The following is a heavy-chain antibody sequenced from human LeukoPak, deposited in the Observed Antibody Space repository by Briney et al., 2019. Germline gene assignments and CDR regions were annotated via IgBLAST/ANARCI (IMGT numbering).Heavy chain of an antibody. V-gene: IGHV1-2*02. CDR2: INPNSGGT. CDR1: GYTFIGYY. J-gene: IGHJ4*02. Sequence: ASVKVSCKASGYTFIGYYMHWVRQAPGQGLEWMGWINPNSGGTNYAQKFQGRVTMTRDTSISTAYMELSRLRSDDTAVYYCARDEEWEPGNFDYWGQGTLVTVSS. D-gene: IGHD1-26*01. CDR3: ARDEEWEPGNFDY.